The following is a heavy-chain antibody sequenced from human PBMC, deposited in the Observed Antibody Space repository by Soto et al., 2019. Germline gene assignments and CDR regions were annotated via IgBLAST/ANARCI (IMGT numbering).Heavy chain of an antibody. CDR1: GFTFSSYA. V-gene: IGHV3-23*01. D-gene: IGHD3-22*01. CDR3: AKDLYYYDSSGLINDVFDI. J-gene: IGHJ3*02. Sequence: PGGSLRLSCAASGFTFSSYAMSWVRQAPGKGLEWVSAISGSGGSTYYADSVKGRFTISRDNSKNTLYLQMNSLRAEDTAVYYCAKDLYYYDSSGLINDVFDIWGQGTMVTVSS. CDR2: ISGSGGST.